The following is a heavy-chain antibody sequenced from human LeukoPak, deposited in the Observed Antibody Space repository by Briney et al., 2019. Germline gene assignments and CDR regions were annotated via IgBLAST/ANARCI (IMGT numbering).Heavy chain of an antibody. J-gene: IGHJ4*02. D-gene: IGHD1-1*01. CDR1: GFSFTNYA. V-gene: IGHV3-23*01. Sequence: PGGSLRLSCVASGFSFTNYAMRWVRQAPARGPEWVSSISGGGETYYADSVKGRSTLSRDDSRNTVYLQLNNLRVEDTAIYYCAEANWVSNAEAVWWGQGTRVTVSS. CDR3: AEANWVSNAEAVW. CDR2: ISGGGET.